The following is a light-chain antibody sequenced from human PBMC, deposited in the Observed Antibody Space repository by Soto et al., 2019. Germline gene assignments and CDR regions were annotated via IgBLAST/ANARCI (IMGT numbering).Light chain of an antibody. CDR3: CSYAGGTSVV. CDR2: EDI. J-gene: IGLJ2*01. CDR1: SSDVGRYNL. Sequence: QSVLTQPASVSGSLGQSITISRTGSSSDVGRYNLVSWYQQHPGKAPKLLIYEDIERPSGVSNRFSGSKSGNTASLTISGLQTEDEADYYCCSYAGGTSVVFGGGTKLTVL. V-gene: IGLV2-23*01.